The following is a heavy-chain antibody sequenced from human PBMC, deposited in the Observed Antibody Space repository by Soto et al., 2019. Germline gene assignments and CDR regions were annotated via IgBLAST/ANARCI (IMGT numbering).Heavy chain of an antibody. CDR3: AKATCYYYDSSGRFHEYYFYD. D-gene: IGHD3-22*01. CDR1: GFTFISYA. CDR2: ISGSGGST. J-gene: IGHJ4*02. V-gene: IGHV3-23*01. Sequence: EVQLLESGGGLVQPGASLRLSCAAFGFTFISYAMNWVRQPPGKGLEWVSAISGSGGSTYYADSVKGRFTISRDNSRNKLYLQVNSRRAEYTSVYYCAKATCYYYDSSGRFHEYYFYDWGQGTLV.